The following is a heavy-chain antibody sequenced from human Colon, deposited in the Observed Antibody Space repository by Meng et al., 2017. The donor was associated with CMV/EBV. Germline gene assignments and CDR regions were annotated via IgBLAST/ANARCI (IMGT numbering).Heavy chain of an antibody. CDR2: IHRRGTS. J-gene: IGHJ4*02. Sequence: YGGSFSGFHWNWIRQPPGKGLEWIGEIHRRGTSNYNPSLKSRVTMSLHTSNNHFTLNLTSLTAADTAVYYCASRRRSGYDYRSYYFDFWGQGALVTVSS. CDR3: ASRRRSGYDYRSYYFDF. D-gene: IGHD5-12*01. CDR1: GGSFSGFH. V-gene: IGHV4-34*01.